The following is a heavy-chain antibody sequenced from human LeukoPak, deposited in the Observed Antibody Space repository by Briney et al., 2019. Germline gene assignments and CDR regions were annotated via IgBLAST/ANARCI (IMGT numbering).Heavy chain of an antibody. Sequence: GGSLRLSCAASGFTFSNYGMHWVRQAPGKGLEWVAVIWYDGSNKYYADSLKGRFTISRDNSKNMLYLQMNGLRAEDTAVYYCARESVASAAGIDYWGQGTLVSVSS. D-gene: IGHD6-13*01. CDR3: ARESVASAAGIDY. CDR2: IWYDGSNK. J-gene: IGHJ4*02. CDR1: GFTFSNYG. V-gene: IGHV3-33*01.